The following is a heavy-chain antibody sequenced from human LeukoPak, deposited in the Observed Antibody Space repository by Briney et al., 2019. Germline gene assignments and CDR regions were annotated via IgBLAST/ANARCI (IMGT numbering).Heavy chain of an antibody. D-gene: IGHD6-13*01. CDR3: ARAAAGHSPLVN. V-gene: IGHV4-30-4*01. J-gene: IGHJ4*02. CDR1: GGSISSDDYY. CDR2: IYYGGST. Sequence: SETLSLTCTVSGGSISSDDYYWSWIRQPPGKGLECIGFIYYGGSTYYNPSLKSRVTISIDTSKNQFSLKLSSVTAADTAVYYCARAAAGHSPLVNWGQGTLVTVSS.